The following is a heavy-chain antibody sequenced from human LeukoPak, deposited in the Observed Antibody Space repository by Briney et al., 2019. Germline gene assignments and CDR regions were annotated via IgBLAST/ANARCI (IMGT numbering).Heavy chain of an antibody. CDR3: ARHSSIRSPFVY. CDR1: GYSISSSNW. J-gene: IGHJ4*02. V-gene: IGHV4-38-2*01. Sequence: SETLSLTCAVSGYSISSSNWWGWIRQPPGKGLEWIGSIYYSGSTYYSPSLKSRATISVDTSKNQFSLKLSSVTAADTAIYYCARHSSIRSPFVYWGQGTRVTVSS. D-gene: IGHD6-19*01. CDR2: IYYSGST.